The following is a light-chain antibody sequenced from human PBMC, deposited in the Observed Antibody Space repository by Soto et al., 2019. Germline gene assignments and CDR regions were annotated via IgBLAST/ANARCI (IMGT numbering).Light chain of an antibody. CDR3: QHYNSYSEA. CDR1: QTISSW. Sequence: DIQMTQSPSTLSGSVGARRTITRPASQTISSWLAWYQQKPGKAPKLLIYKAYTLKSGVPSRFSGSGSGTEFTLTISSLQPDDFATYYCQHYNSYSEAFGQGTQVDIK. CDR2: KAY. J-gene: IGKJ1*01. V-gene: IGKV1-5*03.